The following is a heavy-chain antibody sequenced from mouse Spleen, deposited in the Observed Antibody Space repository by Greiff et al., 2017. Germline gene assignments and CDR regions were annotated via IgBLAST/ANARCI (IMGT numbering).Heavy chain of an antibody. V-gene: IGHV2-6-1*01. CDR3: ARHEANWDGMDY. Sequence: VKLMESGPGLVAPSQSLSITCTISGFSLTSYGVHWVRQPPGKGLEWLVVIWSDGSTTYNSALKSRLSISKDNSKSQVFLKMNSLQTDDTAMYYCARHEANWDGMDYWGQGTSVTVSS. D-gene: IGHD4-1*01. CDR2: IWSDGST. J-gene: IGHJ4*01. CDR1: GFSLTSYG.